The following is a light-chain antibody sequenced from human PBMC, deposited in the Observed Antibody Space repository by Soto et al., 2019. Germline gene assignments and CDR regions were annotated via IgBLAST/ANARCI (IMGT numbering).Light chain of an antibody. CDR1: QSVSIL. J-gene: IGKJ1*01. Sequence: EIVLTQSPAPLSLSPGERATLSCRSSQSVSILLAWYQQKPGQAPRIIIFAASSRATGIPDKFSGSGSGTDCTLTISRLEPDDVAVYYCQHYGSPSWTFGQGTKVDIK. CDR2: AAS. V-gene: IGKV3-20*01. CDR3: QHYGSPSWT.